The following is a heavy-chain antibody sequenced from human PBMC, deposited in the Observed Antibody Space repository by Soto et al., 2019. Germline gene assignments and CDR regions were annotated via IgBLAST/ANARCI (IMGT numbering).Heavy chain of an antibody. J-gene: IGHJ5*02. CDR2: ISAYNGNT. Sequence: ASVKVSCKASGYTFTSYGISWVRQAPGQGLEWMGWISAYNGNTNYAQKLQGRVTMTTDTSTSTAYMELRSLRSDDTAVYYCARDTRRGDYSHWFDPWGQGTLVTVSS. D-gene: IGHD4-17*01. V-gene: IGHV1-18*01. CDR1: GYTFTSYG. CDR3: ARDTRRGDYSHWFDP.